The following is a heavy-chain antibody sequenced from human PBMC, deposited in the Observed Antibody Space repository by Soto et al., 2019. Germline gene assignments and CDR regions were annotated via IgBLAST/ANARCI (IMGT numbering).Heavy chain of an antibody. D-gene: IGHD1-20*01. J-gene: IGHJ5*02. Sequence: SETLSLTCAVYGGSFSGYYWSWIRQPPGKGLEWIGEINHSGSTNYNPSLKSRVTISVDASKNQFSLKLSSVTAADTAVHYCARRGGSKNGGYNWNPGWFDPWGQGTLVTVSS. CDR2: INHSGST. CDR1: GGSFSGYY. CDR3: ARRGGSKNGGYNWNPGWFDP. V-gene: IGHV4-34*01.